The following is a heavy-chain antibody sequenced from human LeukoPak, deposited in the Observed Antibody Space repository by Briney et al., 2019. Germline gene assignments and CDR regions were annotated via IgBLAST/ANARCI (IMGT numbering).Heavy chain of an antibody. CDR1: GFTFSSYW. CDR2: ISGSGGST. J-gene: IGHJ4*02. CDR3: AKGRIYGNYVSY. D-gene: IGHD4-11*01. Sequence: GGSLRLSCAASGFTFSSYWMSWVRQAPGKGLEWVSAISGSGGSTYYADSVKGRFTISRDNSKNTLYLQMNSLRAEDTAVYYCAKGRIYGNYVSYWGQGTLVTVSS. V-gene: IGHV3-23*01.